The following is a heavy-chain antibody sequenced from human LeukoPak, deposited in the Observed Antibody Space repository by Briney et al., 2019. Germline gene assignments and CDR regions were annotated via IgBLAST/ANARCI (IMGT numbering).Heavy chain of an antibody. J-gene: IGHJ4*02. Sequence: SETLSLTCTVSGGSISSYYWSWIRQPPGKGLEWIGYIYYSGTTNYNPSLKSRVTISVDASKNQFSLKLSSVTAADTAVYYCARGVYIAAAQYAYWGQGILVTVSS. CDR1: GGSISSYY. CDR2: IYYSGTT. V-gene: IGHV4-59*01. D-gene: IGHD6-13*01. CDR3: ARGVYIAAAQYAY.